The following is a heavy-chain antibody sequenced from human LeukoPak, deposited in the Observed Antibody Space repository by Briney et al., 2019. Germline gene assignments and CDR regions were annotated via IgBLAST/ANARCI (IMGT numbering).Heavy chain of an antibody. CDR2: ISWNSGSI. CDR3: AKHYFDY. V-gene: IGHV3-9*01. J-gene: IGHJ4*02. Sequence: GGSLRLSCVASGFTFDDYAMHWVRQAPGKGLEWVSGISWNSGSIGYADSVKGRFTISRDNAKKSLYLQMNSLRAEDTAVYYCAKHYFDYWGQGTLVTVSS. CDR1: GFTFDDYA.